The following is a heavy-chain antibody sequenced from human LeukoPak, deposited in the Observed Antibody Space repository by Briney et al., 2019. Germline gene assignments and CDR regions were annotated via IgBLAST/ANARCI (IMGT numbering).Heavy chain of an antibody. CDR3: IVFGDSNH. Sequence: GGSLRLSCAASGLTGSHNYVSWVRQAPGKGLEWVSAIHTSGDTCYADSVKSRFTISRDTSKNTLYLQINSLRVEDTAVYYCIVFGDSNHWGQGTLVTVSS. J-gene: IGHJ5*02. D-gene: IGHD4-17*01. V-gene: IGHV3-53*01. CDR2: IHTSGDT. CDR1: GLTGSHNY.